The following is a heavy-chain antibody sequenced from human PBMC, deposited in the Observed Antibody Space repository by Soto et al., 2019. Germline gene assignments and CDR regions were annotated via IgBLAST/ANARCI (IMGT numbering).Heavy chain of an antibody. CDR1: GFNFSSYW. D-gene: IGHD6-13*01. CDR3: ARVGSSSYDAFDI. Sequence: GGSLRLSCAASGFNFSSYWMSWVRQAPGKGLEWVANIKQDGSEKYYVDSVKGRFTISRDNAKNSLYLQMNSLRAEDTAVYYCARVGSSSYDAFDIWGQGTMVTVSS. J-gene: IGHJ3*02. V-gene: IGHV3-7*01. CDR2: IKQDGSEK.